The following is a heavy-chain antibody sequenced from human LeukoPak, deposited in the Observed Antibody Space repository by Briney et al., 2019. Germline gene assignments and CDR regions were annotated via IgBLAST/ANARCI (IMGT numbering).Heavy chain of an antibody. J-gene: IGHJ5*02. CDR2: ISGSGGST. CDR3: AKDGTDYGGNSETWFDP. V-gene: IGHV3-23*01. D-gene: IGHD4-23*01. CDR1: GFTFSSYA. Sequence: PGGSLRLSCAASGFTFSSYAMSWVRQAPGKGLEWVSAISGSGGSTYYADSVKGRFTISRDNSKNTLYLQMNSLGAEDTAVYYCAKDGTDYGGNSETWFDPWGQGTLVTVSS.